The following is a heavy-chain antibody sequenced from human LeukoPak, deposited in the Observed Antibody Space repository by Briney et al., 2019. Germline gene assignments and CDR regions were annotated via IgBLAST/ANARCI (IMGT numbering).Heavy chain of an antibody. D-gene: IGHD3-22*01. Sequence: GGTLRLSCAASGFTFSSYEMNWVRQAPGKGLEWFSYISSSGSTIYYADSVKGRFTISRDNAKNSLYLQMNSLRAEDTAVYYCARDDPHLLLPAYYYYGMDVWGQGTTVTVSS. J-gene: IGHJ6*02. CDR1: GFTFSSYE. CDR2: ISSSGSTI. CDR3: ARDDPHLLLPAYYYYGMDV. V-gene: IGHV3-48*03.